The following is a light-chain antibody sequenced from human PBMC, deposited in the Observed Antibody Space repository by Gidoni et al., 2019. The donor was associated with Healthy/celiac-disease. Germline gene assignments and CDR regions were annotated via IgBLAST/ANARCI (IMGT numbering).Light chain of an antibody. CDR2: AAS. CDR1: QSISSY. J-gene: IGKJ4*01. Sequence: IQLTHSPSSLSASVGDRVTITCRASQSISSYLNWYQQKPGKAPKLLIYAASSLQSGVPSRCSGSGAGTDLTLTISSLQPEDFATYYCQKSYSTPLTFGGGTKVEIK. V-gene: IGKV1-39*01. CDR3: QKSYSTPLT.